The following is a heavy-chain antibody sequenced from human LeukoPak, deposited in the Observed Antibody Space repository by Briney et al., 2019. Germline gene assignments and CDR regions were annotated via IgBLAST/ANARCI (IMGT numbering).Heavy chain of an antibody. CDR1: GGSFSGYY. CDR3: ARGRFDYYMDD. Sequence: SETLSLTCAVYGGSFSGYYWSWIRQPPGKGLERIGEINHSGSTNYNPSLKSRVTISVDTSKNQFSLKLSSVTAADTAVYYCARGRFDYYMDDWGKGTTVTVSS. V-gene: IGHV4-34*01. CDR2: INHSGST. J-gene: IGHJ6*03. D-gene: IGHD3-10*01.